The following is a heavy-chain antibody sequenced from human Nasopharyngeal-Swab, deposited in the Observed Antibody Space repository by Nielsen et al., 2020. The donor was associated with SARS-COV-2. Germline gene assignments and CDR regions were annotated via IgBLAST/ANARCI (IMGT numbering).Heavy chain of an antibody. CDR1: GFTFSNYW. J-gene: IGHJ5*02. D-gene: IGHD3-10*01. CDR3: ARGHGVWFGEPDNWFDP. V-gene: IGHV3-7*01. CDR2: IKEDGSAK. Sequence: GESLKISCADSGFTFSNYWMSWVRQAPGKGLEWVANIKEDGSAKYYVDSVKGRFTISRDNAEKSLYLEMNSLGAEDTAVYYCARGHGVWFGEPDNWFDPWGQGTLVTVSS.